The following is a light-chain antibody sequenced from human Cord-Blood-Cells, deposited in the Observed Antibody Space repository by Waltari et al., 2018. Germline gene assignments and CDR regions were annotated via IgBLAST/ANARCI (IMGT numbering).Light chain of an antibody. CDR2: AAS. CDR1: QSISSY. J-gene: IGKJ3*01. Sequence: IQMTQSPSSLSASVGDRVTITCRASQSISSYLNWYQQKPGKAPKLLIHAASSLQSGVPSRFRGSGSGTDVTVTISSLQPEDVATYDGQQGYRTPLTFGPGTKVDIK. V-gene: IGKV1-39*01. CDR3: QQGYRTPLT.